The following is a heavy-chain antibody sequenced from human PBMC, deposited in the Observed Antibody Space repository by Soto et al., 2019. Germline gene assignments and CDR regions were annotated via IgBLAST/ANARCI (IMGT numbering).Heavy chain of an antibody. D-gene: IGHD6-19*01. V-gene: IGHV3-30*18. CDR1: GFTFSSYG. CDR2: ISYDGSDK. Sequence: QVQLVESGGGVVQPGRSLRLSCAASGFTFSSYGMHWVRQAPGKGLEWVAVISYDGSDKYYADSVKGRFTISRDNSKNTLYLQMNSLRAEDTAVYYCAKESIAVAGGAPYFDYWGQGTLVTVSS. CDR3: AKESIAVAGGAPYFDY. J-gene: IGHJ4*02.